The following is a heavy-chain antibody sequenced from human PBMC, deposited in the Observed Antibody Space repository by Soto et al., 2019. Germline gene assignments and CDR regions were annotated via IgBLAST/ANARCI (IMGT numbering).Heavy chain of an antibody. Sequence: SETLSLTCAVYGGSFSGYYWSWIRQPPGKGLEWIGYIYYSGSTNYNPSLKSRVTISVDTSKNQFSLKLSSVTAADTAVYYCARLGSWGSYSWGQGTLVTVSS. J-gene: IGHJ5*02. V-gene: IGHV4-59*08. CDR3: ARLGSWGSYS. D-gene: IGHD3-16*01. CDR1: GGSFSGYY. CDR2: IYYSGST.